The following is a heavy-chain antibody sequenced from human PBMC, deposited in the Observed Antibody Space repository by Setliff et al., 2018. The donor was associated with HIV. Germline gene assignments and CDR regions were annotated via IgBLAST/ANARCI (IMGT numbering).Heavy chain of an antibody. J-gene: IGHJ2*01. CDR3: AAADYSNPHWYFDL. Sequence: GAPVKVSCKASGFTFTSSAMRWVRQARGQRLEWIGWIVVGSGNTNYAQKFQERVTITRDMSTSTAYMELSSLRSEDTAVYYCAAADYSNPHWYFDLWGRGTLVTVSS. CDR2: IVVGSGNT. D-gene: IGHD4-4*01. V-gene: IGHV1-58*02. CDR1: GFTFTSSA.